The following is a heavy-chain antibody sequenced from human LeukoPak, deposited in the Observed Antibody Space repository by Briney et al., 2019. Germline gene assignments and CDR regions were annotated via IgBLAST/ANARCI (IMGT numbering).Heavy chain of an antibody. CDR3: ATIRFSNWFDP. CDR1: GGTFSSYA. J-gene: IGHJ5*02. V-gene: IGHV1-69*04. D-gene: IGHD3-3*01. CDR2: IIPILGIA. Sequence: ASVKVSCKASGGTFSSYAISWVRQAPGQGLEWMGRIIPILGIANYAQKFQGRVTITADKSTSTAYMELSSLRSEDTAVYYCATIRFSNWFDPWGQGTLVTVSS.